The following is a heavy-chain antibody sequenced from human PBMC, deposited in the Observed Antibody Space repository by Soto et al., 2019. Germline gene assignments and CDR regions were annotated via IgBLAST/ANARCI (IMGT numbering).Heavy chain of an antibody. Sequence: GGSLRLSCAASGFTFSSYAMSWVRQAPGKGLEWVSAISGSGGSTYYADTVKGRFTISRDNSKNTLYLQMNSLRAEDTAVYYCAKDLNRGYDSNYGMDVWGQGTTVTVSS. CDR3: AKDLNRGYDSNYGMDV. D-gene: IGHD5-12*01. CDR2: ISGSGGST. V-gene: IGHV3-23*01. CDR1: GFTFSSYA. J-gene: IGHJ6*02.